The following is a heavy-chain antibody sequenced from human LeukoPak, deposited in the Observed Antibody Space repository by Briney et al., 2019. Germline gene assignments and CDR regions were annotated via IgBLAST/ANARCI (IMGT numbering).Heavy chain of an antibody. CDR1: GFTFSSYG. CDR2: IWYDGSNK. Sequence: GGSLRLSCAASGFTFSSYGMHWVRQAPGKGLEWVAVIWYDGSNKYYADSVKGRFTISRDNSKNTLYLQMNSLRAEDTAVYYCARERGYSYGFFDYWGEGTLVTVSS. CDR3: ARERGYSYGFFDY. D-gene: IGHD5-18*01. J-gene: IGHJ4*02. V-gene: IGHV3-33*01.